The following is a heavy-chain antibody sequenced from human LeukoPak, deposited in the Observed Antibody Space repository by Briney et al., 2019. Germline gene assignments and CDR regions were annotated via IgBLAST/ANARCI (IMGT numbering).Heavy chain of an antibody. CDR3: ARLFPGRGRWFDP. J-gene: IGHJ5*02. V-gene: IGHV1-46*01. Sequence: ASVKVSCKASGYTFTSYYMHWVRQAPGQGLEWMGIINPSGGSTSYAQKFQGRVTMTRDTSISTAYMELSRLRSDDTAVYYCARLFPGRGRWFDPWGQGTLVTVSS. CDR2: INPSGGST. CDR1: GYTFTSYY.